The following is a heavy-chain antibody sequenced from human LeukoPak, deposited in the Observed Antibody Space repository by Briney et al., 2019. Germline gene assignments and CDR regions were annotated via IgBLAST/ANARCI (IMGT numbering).Heavy chain of an antibody. CDR1: SGSISSSSYY. Sequence: SETLSRTCTVSSGSISSSSYYWGWIRLPPGMGLEWIATIYYGGSTYYNPSLKSRVTISVDTSKNQFSLKLSSVTAADTAVYYCARLRGINTGGWFDWFDPWGQGILVTVSS. CDR2: IYYGGST. CDR3: ARLRGINTGGWFDWFDP. D-gene: IGHD6-19*01. J-gene: IGHJ5*02. V-gene: IGHV4-39*01.